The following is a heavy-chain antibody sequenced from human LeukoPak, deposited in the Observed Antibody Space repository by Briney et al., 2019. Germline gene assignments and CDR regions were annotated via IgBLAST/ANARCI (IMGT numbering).Heavy chain of an antibody. J-gene: IGHJ4*02. CDR3: ARHGTISSESYFDY. CDR2: NHNSGRT. V-gene: IGHV4-59*08. D-gene: IGHD1-14*01. CDR1: LGSASGYY. Sequence: SETLSLTPILSLGSASGYYWSSIRPSPGKGLEWIGYNHNSGRTNYNPSLKSRVTGFVDTSKNQVSLRLSSVTAADTAVYYCARHGTISSESYFDYWGQGALVTVSS.